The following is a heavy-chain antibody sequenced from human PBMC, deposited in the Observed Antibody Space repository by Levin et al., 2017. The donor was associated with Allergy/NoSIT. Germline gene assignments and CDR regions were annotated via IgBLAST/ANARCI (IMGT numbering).Heavy chain of an antibody. CDR2: MNPNSGNT. J-gene: IGHJ3*02. Sequence: GASVKVSCKASGYTFTSYDINWVRQATGQGLEWMGWMNPNSGNTGYAQKFQGRVTMTRNTSISTAYMELSSLRSEDTAVYYCARGPVAAAGKRRNDAFDIWGQGTMVTVSS. V-gene: IGHV1-8*01. D-gene: IGHD6-13*01. CDR1: GYTFTSYD. CDR3: ARGPVAAAGKRRNDAFDI.